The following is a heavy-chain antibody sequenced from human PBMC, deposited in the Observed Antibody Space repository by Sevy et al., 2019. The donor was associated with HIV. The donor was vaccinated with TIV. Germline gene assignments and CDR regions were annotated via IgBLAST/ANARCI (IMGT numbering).Heavy chain of an antibody. Sequence: ASVKVSCKASGYTFTGYYIHWVRQAPGQGLEWMGWINPNIGDTNYEQNFQVRVTMTRDTSINTAYMDLRRLKSDDTAVYYCATTTRGYSYDSFSDTFAIWGQGTMVTASS. CDR3: ATTTRGYSYDSFSDTFAI. CDR1: GYTFTGYY. CDR2: INPNIGDT. V-gene: IGHV1-2*02. J-gene: IGHJ3*02. D-gene: IGHD5-18*01.